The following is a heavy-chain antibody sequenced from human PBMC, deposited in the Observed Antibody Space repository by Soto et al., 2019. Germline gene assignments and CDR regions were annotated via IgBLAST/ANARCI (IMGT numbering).Heavy chain of an antibody. CDR3: ARVKKGGSGSYYDYYYYYGMDV. CDR2: IYHSGST. Sequence: SETLSLTCAVSGDSISSSKWWSWVRQPPGKGLEWIGEIYHSGSTNYNPSLKSRVIISVDTSKNQFSLKLSSVTAADTAVYYCARVKKGGSGSYYDYYYYYGMDVWGQGTTVTVSS. D-gene: IGHD3-10*01. CDR1: GDSISSSKW. J-gene: IGHJ6*02. V-gene: IGHV4-4*02.